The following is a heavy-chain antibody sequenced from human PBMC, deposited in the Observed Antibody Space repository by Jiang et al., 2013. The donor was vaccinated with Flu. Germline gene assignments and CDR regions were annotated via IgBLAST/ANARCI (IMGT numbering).Heavy chain of an antibody. CDR3: ARDIEYPGSFLYFDY. Sequence: GSGLVKPSETLSLTCTVSGASITTYYWSWIRQSPDKGLEWIASISYSGGTNYNPSLTSRVTMSIDMFNNRFSLKLRSVTAADAAVYYCARDIEYPGSFLYFDYWGQGSLVTVSS. J-gene: IGHJ4*02. D-gene: IGHD2/OR15-2a*01. CDR1: GASITTYY. V-gene: IGHV4-59*13. CDR2: ISYSGGT.